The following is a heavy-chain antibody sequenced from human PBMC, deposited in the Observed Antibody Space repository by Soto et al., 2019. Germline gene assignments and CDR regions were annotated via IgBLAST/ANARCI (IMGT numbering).Heavy chain of an antibody. D-gene: IGHD7-27*01. V-gene: IGHV4-34*01. J-gene: IGHJ3*02. Sequence: QVRLQQWGAGLLKPSETLSLTCDIYGVSLSGSFWSWLRQPPGKGLEWIGEVTHIGNTRYNASLKSRVTISPDTSKNQFSLRLSSVTVADTAVYYCARGWAGAFDIWGQGTMVTASS. CDR3: ARGWAGAFDI. CDR1: GVSLSGSF. CDR2: VTHIGNT.